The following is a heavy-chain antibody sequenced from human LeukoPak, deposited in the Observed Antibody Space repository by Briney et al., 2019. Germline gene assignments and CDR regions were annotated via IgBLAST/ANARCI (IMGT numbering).Heavy chain of an antibody. CDR3: ARDRIAAAGTGWFDP. D-gene: IGHD6-13*01. CDR1: GFTVCSNY. CDR2: IYSGGST. V-gene: IGHV3-53*01. Sequence: PGGSLRLSCAASGFTVCSNYMSWVRQAPGKGLEWVSVIYSGGSTYYADSVKGRFTISRDNSKNTLYLQMNSLRAEDTAVYYCARDRIAAAGTGWFDPWGQGTLVTVSS. J-gene: IGHJ5*02.